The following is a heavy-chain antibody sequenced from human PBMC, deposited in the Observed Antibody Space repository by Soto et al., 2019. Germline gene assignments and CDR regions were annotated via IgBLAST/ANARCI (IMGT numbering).Heavy chain of an antibody. Sequence: QVQLVESGGGVVQPGRSLRLSCAASGFTFSNYAMHWVRQAPGKGLEWVAVISYDGSNKYYADSVKGRFTISRDNSKNSLYLQMNSLRAGDTAVYYCARGLYPDDAFDIWGQGTMVTVSS. CDR1: GFTFSNYA. J-gene: IGHJ3*02. V-gene: IGHV3-30*14. CDR2: ISYDGSNK. CDR3: ARGLYPDDAFDI.